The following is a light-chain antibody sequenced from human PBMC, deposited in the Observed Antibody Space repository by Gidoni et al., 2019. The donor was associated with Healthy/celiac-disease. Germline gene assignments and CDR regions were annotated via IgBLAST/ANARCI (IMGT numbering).Light chain of an antibody. CDR3: QQFNSYPLT. CDR2: DAS. Sequence: IQLRKSPSSLSSSVVDRVTSTCRASQGISSALAWYQQKPGKAPKLLIYDASSLESGVPSRFSGSGSGTDFTLTISSLQPEDFAAYYCQQFNSYPLTFGGGTKVEIK. J-gene: IGKJ4*01. CDR1: QGISSA. V-gene: IGKV1-13*02.